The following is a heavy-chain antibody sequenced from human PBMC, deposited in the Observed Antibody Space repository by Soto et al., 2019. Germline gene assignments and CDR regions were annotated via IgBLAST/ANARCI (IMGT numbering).Heavy chain of an antibody. V-gene: IGHV1-69*12. D-gene: IGHD3-16*01. CDR3: ARGGTLKPFDP. CDR1: GGTFSSYS. J-gene: IGHJ5*02. CDR2: ITPLYGTK. Sequence: QVQLVQSGPEVKEPGSSVKVSCKTSGGTFSSYSLNWVRQAPGQGREWMGVITPLYGTKNYAQRCRGRVTFAADESTSTVFMELTRATSADTAVYFCARGGTLKPFDPWGQGTLVTVSS.